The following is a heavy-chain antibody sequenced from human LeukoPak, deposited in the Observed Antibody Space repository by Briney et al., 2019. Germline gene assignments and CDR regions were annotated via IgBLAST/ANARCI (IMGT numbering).Heavy chain of an antibody. CDR2: IYYSGST. Sequence: PSETLSLTCTVSGGSISSGGYYWSWIRQHPGKGLEWIGYIYYSGSTYYNPSLKSRVTISVDTSKNQFSLKLSSVTAADTAAYYCASGGYYDILTGSSLFDYWGQGTLVTVSS. CDR1: GGSISSGGYY. V-gene: IGHV4-31*03. CDR3: ASGGYYDILTGSSLFDY. D-gene: IGHD3-9*01. J-gene: IGHJ4*02.